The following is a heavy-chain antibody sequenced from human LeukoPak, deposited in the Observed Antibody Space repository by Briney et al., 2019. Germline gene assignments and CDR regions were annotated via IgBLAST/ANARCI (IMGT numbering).Heavy chain of an antibody. CDR2: IYYSGST. CDR1: GGSISTYY. Sequence: SETLSLTCTVSGGSISTYYWSWIRQPPGKGLGWIGYIYYSGSTNYNPSLKSRVTISVDTSKNQFSLKLSSVTTADTAVYYCERGGSESYRNYYYMDVWGKGTTVTVSS. CDR3: ERGGSESYRNYYYMDV. J-gene: IGHJ6*03. V-gene: IGHV4-59*13. D-gene: IGHD3-10*01.